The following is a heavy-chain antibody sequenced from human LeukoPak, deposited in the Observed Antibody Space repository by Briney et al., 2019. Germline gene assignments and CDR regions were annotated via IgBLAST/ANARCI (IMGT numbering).Heavy chain of an antibody. CDR1: GYTFTSYG. CDR2: ISAYNGNT. Sequence: ASVKVSCKASGYTFTSYGISWVRQAPGQGLEWMGWISAYNGNTNYAQKVQGKVTMTTDTSTSTAYMELRSLRSDDTAVYYCASARGYSGRLDYWGQGTLVTVSS. V-gene: IGHV1-18*01. D-gene: IGHD1-26*01. CDR3: ASARGYSGRLDY. J-gene: IGHJ4*02.